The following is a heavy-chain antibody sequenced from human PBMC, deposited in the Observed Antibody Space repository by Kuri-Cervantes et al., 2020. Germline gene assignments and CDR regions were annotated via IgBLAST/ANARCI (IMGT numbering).Heavy chain of an antibody. CDR1: GFTFGSYG. Sequence: GESLKISCAASGFTFGSYGMHWVRQIPGKGLEWVAFLQYDGNNRNYADSVKGRFIISRDNAKNSLLLQTNSLRAEDTAVYYCASLSLDIWGQGTMVTVSS. D-gene: IGHD3-16*01. V-gene: IGHV3-30*02. J-gene: IGHJ3*02. CDR2: LQYDGNNR. CDR3: ASLSLDI.